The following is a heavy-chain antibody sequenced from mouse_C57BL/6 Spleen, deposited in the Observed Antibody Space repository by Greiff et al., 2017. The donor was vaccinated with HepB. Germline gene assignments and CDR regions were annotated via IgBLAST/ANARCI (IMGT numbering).Heavy chain of an antibody. V-gene: IGHV5-9*01. CDR1: GFTFSSYT. CDR2: ISGGGGNT. J-gene: IGHJ2*01. CDR3: ARHEATVGHFDY. D-gene: IGHD1-1*01. Sequence: VQLKESGGGLVKPGGSLKLSCAASGFTFSSYTMSWVRQTPEKRLEWVATISGGGGNTYYPDSVKGRFTISRDNAKNTLYLQMSSLRSEDTALYYCARHEATVGHFDYWGQGTTLTVSS.